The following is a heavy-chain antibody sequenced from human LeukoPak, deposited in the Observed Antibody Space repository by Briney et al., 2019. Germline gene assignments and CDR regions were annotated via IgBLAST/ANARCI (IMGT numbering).Heavy chain of an antibody. CDR1: GGSISSGGYY. Sequence: SETLSLTCTVSGGSISSGGYYWSWIRQHPGKGLEWIGYIYYSGSTYYNPSLKSRVTVSVDTSKNQFSLKLSSVTAADTAVYYCARDRISSRNAFDYWGQGTLVTVSS. J-gene: IGHJ4*02. CDR3: ARDRISSRNAFDY. V-gene: IGHV4-31*03. D-gene: IGHD2-2*01. CDR2: IYYSGST.